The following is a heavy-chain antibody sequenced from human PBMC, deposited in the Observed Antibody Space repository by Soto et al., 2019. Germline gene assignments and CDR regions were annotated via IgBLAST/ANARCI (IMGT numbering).Heavy chain of an antibody. CDR3: ARAAGYFDTNWFDP. CDR1: GGSISSYY. Sequence: QVQLQESGPGLVKPSETLSLTCTVSGGSISSYYWSWIRQPPGKGLEWIGYIYYSGSTNYNPSRKSRVTISVDTSKNQFSLKLSSVTAADTAVYYCARAAGYFDTNWFDPWGQGTLVTVSS. V-gene: IGHV4-59*01. J-gene: IGHJ5*02. D-gene: IGHD3-9*01. CDR2: IYYSGST.